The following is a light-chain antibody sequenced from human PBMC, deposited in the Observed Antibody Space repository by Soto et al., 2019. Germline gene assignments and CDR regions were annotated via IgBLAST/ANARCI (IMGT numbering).Light chain of an antibody. Sequence: EIAMTQSPATLSVSAGERATLSCRASQSVSSTLAWFQQKPGQAPRLLIYGASTRATGIPARFSGSGSGTEFTLTITSLQSEDFAVYYCQQYNNWPLTIGGGTKVDI. CDR1: QSVSST. CDR2: GAS. CDR3: QQYNNWPLT. V-gene: IGKV3D-15*01. J-gene: IGKJ4*01.